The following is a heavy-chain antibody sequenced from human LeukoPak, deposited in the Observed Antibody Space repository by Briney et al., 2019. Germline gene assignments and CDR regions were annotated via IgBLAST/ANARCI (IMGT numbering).Heavy chain of an antibody. CDR2: ISSSSSTI. CDR3: AGDIEGATIKDYFDY. V-gene: IGHV3-48*01. CDR1: GFTFSSYS. D-gene: IGHD1-26*01. J-gene: IGHJ4*02. Sequence: PGGSLRLSCAASGFTFSSYSMNWVRQAPAKGLEWVSYISSSSSTIYYADAVKGRFTISRDNSKNTLYLQMNSLRAEDTAVYYCAGDIEGATIKDYFDYWGQGTLVTVSS.